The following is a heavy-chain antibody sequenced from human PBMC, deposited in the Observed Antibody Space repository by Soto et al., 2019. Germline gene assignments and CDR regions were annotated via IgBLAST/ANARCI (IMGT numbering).Heavy chain of an antibody. CDR2: ISYEGSNK. CDR1: GFTCSSHG. CDR3: AKDSSSTVAWFDP. D-gene: IGHD2-2*01. Sequence: GGPLRLSCAASGFTCSSHGMHWVRQAPGKGLEWVAVISYEGSNKYYGDSVKGRFTISRDNSKNTLYLQMNSLRAEDTAVYSCAKDSSSTVAWFDPWGPGPLVTVSS. V-gene: IGHV3-30*18. J-gene: IGHJ5*02.